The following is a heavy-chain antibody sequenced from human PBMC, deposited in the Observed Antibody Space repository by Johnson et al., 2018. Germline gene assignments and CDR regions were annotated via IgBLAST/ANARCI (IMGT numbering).Heavy chain of an antibody. V-gene: IGHV3-74*01. CDR3: VRDGSDGYNSGMDG. CDR2: INSDGIGT. J-gene: IGHJ6*02. D-gene: IGHD5-24*01. Sequence: EVQLLESGGGLVQPGGSLRLSCAASGFTFSSYLMHWVRQAPGKGLVWVSRINSDGIGTSYADSVKGRFTISRDNAKNMVYLQTNSLRAEDTAVYYCVRDGSDGYNSGMDGWGQGTTVTVSS. CDR1: GFTFSSYL.